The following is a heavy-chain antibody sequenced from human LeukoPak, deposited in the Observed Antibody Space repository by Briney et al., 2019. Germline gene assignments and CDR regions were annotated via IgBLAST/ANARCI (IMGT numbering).Heavy chain of an antibody. CDR2: INPYSGGT. Sequence: ASVKVSCKASGYTFTSYDINWVRQATGQGLEWMGWINPYSGGTNYPQKFQGRVTMTRDTSISTAYMELNRLRSDDTAVYYCARGGDKTMVESWFDPWGQGTLVTVSS. V-gene: IGHV1-2*02. CDR1: GYTFTSYD. CDR3: ARGGDKTMVESWFDP. D-gene: IGHD5-18*01. J-gene: IGHJ5*02.